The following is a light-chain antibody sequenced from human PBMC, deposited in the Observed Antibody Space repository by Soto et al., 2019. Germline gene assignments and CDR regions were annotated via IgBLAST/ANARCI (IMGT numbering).Light chain of an antibody. V-gene: IGLV2-14*03. J-gene: IGLJ2*01. CDR1: SSDVGGHNS. CDR3: ISYTDSNTVV. CDR2: DVK. Sequence: QSALTQPASVSGSPGQSITISCTGSSSDVGGHNSISWYQHHPVKAPKLILYDVKNRPSGVSDRFSGSKSGNTASLTISGLQAQDEADYYCISYTDSNTVVFGGGTKVTVL.